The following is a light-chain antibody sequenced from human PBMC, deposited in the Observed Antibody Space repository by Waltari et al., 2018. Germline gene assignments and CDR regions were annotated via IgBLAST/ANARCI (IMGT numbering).Light chain of an antibody. CDR1: QSISTY. J-gene: IGKJ5*01. Sequence: DIQITQSPSSLSASVGDRVTITCRASQSISTYINWYPQKPGKAPNLLIHAASGLQSGVPSRFSGSGPGTDFTLTISSLQPADFATYYCQQSHSIPGGFGQGTRLEMK. CDR3: QQSHSIPGG. CDR2: AAS. V-gene: IGKV1-39*01.